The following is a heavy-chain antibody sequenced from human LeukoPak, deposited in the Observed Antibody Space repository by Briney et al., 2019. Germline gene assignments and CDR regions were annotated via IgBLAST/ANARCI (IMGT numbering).Heavy chain of an antibody. J-gene: IGHJ4*02. CDR3: ARGGRFGDSYYFDY. V-gene: IGHV4-59*08. CDR1: GDSISSYY. Sequence: IPSETLSLTCTVSGDSISSYYWSWIRQPPGKGLEWIGYIYHTGSTNYNPSLTSRVTISLDTSKNQFSLKLSSVTAADTAVYYCARGGRFGDSYYFDYWGQGTLVTVSS. CDR2: IYHTGST. D-gene: IGHD3-10*01.